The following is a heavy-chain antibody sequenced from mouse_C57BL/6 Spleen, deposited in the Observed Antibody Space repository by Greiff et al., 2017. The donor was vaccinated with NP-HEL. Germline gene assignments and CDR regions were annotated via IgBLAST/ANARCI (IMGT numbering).Heavy chain of an antibody. Sequence: EVKLQESGPGLVKPSQSLSLTCSVTGYSITSGYYWNWIRQFPGNKREWMGYISYDGSNNYNPSLKNRISITRDTSKNQFFLKLNSVTTEDTATYYCARGEWRYFDYWGQGTTLTVSS. V-gene: IGHV3-6*01. J-gene: IGHJ2*01. CDR1: GYSITSGYY. CDR2: ISYDGSN. CDR3: ARGEWRYFDY.